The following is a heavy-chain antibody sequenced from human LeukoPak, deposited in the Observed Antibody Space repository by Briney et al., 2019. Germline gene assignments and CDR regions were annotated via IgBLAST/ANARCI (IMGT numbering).Heavy chain of an antibody. CDR2: INSDGSST. V-gene: IGHV3-74*01. CDR1: GLAFSSYW. D-gene: IGHD3-22*01. Sequence: GGSLRLSCAASGLAFSSYWMHWVRQAPGKGLVWVSNINSDGSSTNYADSVKGRFTISRDNAKNTLYLQMSSLRAEDTGVYYCALVMVIKGGNCWGRGTLVTVSS. CDR3: ALVMVIKGGNC. J-gene: IGHJ4*02.